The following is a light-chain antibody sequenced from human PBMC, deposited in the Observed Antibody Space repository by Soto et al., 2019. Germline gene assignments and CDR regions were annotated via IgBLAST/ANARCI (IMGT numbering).Light chain of an antibody. V-gene: IGKV3-15*01. Sequence: ETVMTQSPATLSVSPGERATLSCRASQSVGSKVAWYQQKPGQAPSLLIYGASTRATGIPVRFSGSGSGTDFTLTISSLQDEDFAVYYCQRYSNWPPVTFGGGTKVEIK. CDR1: QSVGSK. J-gene: IGKJ4*01. CDR3: QRYSNWPPVT. CDR2: GAS.